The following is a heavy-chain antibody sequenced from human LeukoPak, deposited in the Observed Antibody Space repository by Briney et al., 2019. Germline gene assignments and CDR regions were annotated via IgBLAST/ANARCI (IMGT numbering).Heavy chain of an antibody. CDR1: GFTFSSYW. V-gene: IGHV3-7*01. D-gene: IGHD3-10*01. CDR3: ARLLWLGDPRYFDY. Sequence: GGSLRLSCAASGFTFSSYWMSWVRQAPGKGLEWVANIKQDGSEKYYVDSVKGRFTISRDNAKKSLYLQMNSLRAEDTAVYYCARLLWLGDPRYFDYWGQGTLVTVSS. CDR2: IKQDGSEK. J-gene: IGHJ4*02.